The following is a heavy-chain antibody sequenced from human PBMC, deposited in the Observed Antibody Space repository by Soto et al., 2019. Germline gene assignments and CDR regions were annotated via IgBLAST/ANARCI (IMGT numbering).Heavy chain of an antibody. CDR1: GFTFSSYG. CDR2: ISYDGSNK. J-gene: IGHJ4*02. Sequence: GGSLRLSCAASGFTFSSYGMHWVRQAPGKGLEWVAVISYDGSNKYYADSVKGRFTISRDNSKNTLYLQMNSLRAEDTAVYYCAKAPWIQLWPDYWGQGTLVTVSS. V-gene: IGHV3-30*18. D-gene: IGHD5-18*01. CDR3: AKAPWIQLWPDY.